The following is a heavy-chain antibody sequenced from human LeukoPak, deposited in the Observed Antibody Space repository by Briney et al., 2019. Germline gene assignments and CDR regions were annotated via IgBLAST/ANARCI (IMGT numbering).Heavy chain of an antibody. D-gene: IGHD4-17*01. V-gene: IGHV3-7*01. CDR3: ATDDYGPAGY. CDR2: IKEDGSEI. Sequence: TGGSLRLSCAASGFTFSNYDMNWVRQAPGKGLEWVANIKEDGSEIYYVDVVKGRFTISRDNANNSLYLQMNSLGAEDTAVYYCATDDYGPAGYGGQGTLVTVSS. J-gene: IGHJ4*02. CDR1: GFTFSNYD.